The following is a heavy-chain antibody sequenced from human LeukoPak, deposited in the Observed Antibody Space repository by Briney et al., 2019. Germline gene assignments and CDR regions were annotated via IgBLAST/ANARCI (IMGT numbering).Heavy chain of an antibody. Sequence: GGSLRLSCAASGFTFSSYAMSWVRQAPGKGLEWVSAISGSGGSTYYADSVKGRFTISRDNAKNSLYLQMNSLRAEDTAVYYCARVGSRHAYGMDVWGQGTTVTVSS. CDR3: ARVGSRHAYGMDV. V-gene: IGHV3-23*01. CDR2: ISGSGGST. J-gene: IGHJ6*02. CDR1: GFTFSSYA. D-gene: IGHD6-13*01.